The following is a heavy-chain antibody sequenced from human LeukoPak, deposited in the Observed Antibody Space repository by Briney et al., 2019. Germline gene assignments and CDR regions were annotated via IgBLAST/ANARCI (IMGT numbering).Heavy chain of an antibody. CDR1: GGSISSSSYY. V-gene: IGHV4-39*01. CDR2: MYYSGST. J-gene: IGHJ6*03. D-gene: IGHD5-18*01. CDR3: ARVRLPPYYYYYYYMDV. Sequence: SETLSLTCTVSGGSISSSSYYWGWIRQPPGKGLEWIVSMYYSGSTYYNPSLKSRVTISLDTFKNQFSLKLTSVTAADTAVYYCARVRLPPYYYYYYYMDVWGKGTTVTVSS.